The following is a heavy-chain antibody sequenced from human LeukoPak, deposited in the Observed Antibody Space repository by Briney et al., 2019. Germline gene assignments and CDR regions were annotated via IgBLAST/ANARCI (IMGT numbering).Heavy chain of an antibody. CDR3: ARDSQQLPRY. CDR2: ISYDGSNK. Sequence: GGSLRLSCAASGFTFSSYAMHWVRQAPGKGLEWVAVISYDGSNKYYADSVKGRFTISRDNSKNTLYLQMNSLRAEDTAVYYCARDSQQLPRYWGQGTLVTVSS. D-gene: IGHD6-13*01. CDR1: GFTFSSYA. J-gene: IGHJ4*02. V-gene: IGHV3-30*04.